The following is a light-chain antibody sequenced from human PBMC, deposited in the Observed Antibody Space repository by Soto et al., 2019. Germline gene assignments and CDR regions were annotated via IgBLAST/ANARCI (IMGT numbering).Light chain of an antibody. V-gene: IGLV2-14*01. J-gene: IGLJ1*01. Sequence: QSALPQPASVSASPGQSITISCTGTSSDVGANNFVYWYQQHPGKAPQVMIFEGSTRPSGVSNRFSGSKAGNTASLTISGLQAEDEADYYCLAYTNTGARVFGTGTKLTVL. CDR3: LAYTNTGARV. CDR1: SSDVGANNF. CDR2: EGS.